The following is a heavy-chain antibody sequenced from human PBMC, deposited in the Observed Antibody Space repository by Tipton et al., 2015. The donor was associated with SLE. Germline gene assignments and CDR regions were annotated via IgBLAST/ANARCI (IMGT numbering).Heavy chain of an antibody. J-gene: IGHJ4*02. Sequence: TLSLTCTVSGGSISSYYWSWIRQHPGKGLERIGYIYYSGSTYYNPSLKSRVTISVDTSKNQFSLKLSSVTAADTAVYYCARRASSSFFDYWGQGPLVTVSS. CDR3: ARRASSSFFDY. V-gene: IGHV4-59*06. CDR1: GGSISSYY. CDR2: IYYSGST. D-gene: IGHD6-6*01.